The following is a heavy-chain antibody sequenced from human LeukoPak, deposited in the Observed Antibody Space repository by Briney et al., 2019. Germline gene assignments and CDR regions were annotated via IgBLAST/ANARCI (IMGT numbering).Heavy chain of an antibody. CDR1: GYSFTGYW. CDR2: IYPGDSDT. V-gene: IGHV5-51*01. D-gene: IGHD3-16*02. J-gene: IGHJ3*02. Sequence: GESLKISCKGSGYSFTGYWIGWVRQMPGKGLEWMGIIYPGDSDTRYSPSFQGQVTISADKSISTAYLQWSSLKASDTAMYFCVRDRITFGGVLAPQAFDIWGQGTMVTVS. CDR3: VRDRITFGGVLAPQAFDI.